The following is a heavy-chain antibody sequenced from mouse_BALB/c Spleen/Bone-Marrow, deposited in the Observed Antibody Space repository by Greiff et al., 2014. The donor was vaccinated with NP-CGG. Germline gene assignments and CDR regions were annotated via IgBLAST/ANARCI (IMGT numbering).Heavy chain of an antibody. CDR3: AISPTMITTYSGAMDY. Sequence: EVKLMESGTVLARPGASVKMSCKASGYSFTSYWMYWVKQRPGQGLEWIGAIYPGNSDTSYNQKFKGKAKLTAVSSASTAYMELSSLTNDDSAVYYCAISPTMITTYSGAMDYWGQGTSVTVSS. CDR2: IYPGNSDT. CDR1: GYSFTSYW. V-gene: IGHV1-5*01. J-gene: IGHJ4*01. D-gene: IGHD2-4*01.